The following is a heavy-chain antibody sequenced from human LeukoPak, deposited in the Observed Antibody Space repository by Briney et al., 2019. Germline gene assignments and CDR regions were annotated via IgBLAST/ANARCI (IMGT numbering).Heavy chain of an antibody. V-gene: IGHV1-18*01. Sequence: ASVKVSCKASGYTFTSYGISWVRQAPGQGLEWMGWISAYNGNTNYAQKLQGRVTMTTDTSTSTAYMELRSLRSDDTAVYYCARVEWEPLIREGYFDYWGQGTLVTVSS. D-gene: IGHD1-26*01. CDR1: GYTFTSYG. CDR2: ISAYNGNT. J-gene: IGHJ4*02. CDR3: ARVEWEPLIREGYFDY.